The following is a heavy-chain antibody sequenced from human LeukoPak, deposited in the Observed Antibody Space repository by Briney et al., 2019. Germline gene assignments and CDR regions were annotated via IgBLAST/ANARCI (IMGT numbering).Heavy chain of an antibody. V-gene: IGHV3-30*18. D-gene: IGHD6-19*01. J-gene: IGHJ4*02. Sequence: GGSLTLFCATSGFTFSSYGMHWVRQAPGRGLEWVAIISYDGSKKYYADSVKGRFTISRDNSKNTVYLQMNSLSGEDTAVYNCAKDRLAEQWLATLDYWGQETLAPVS. CDR3: AKDRLAEQWLATLDY. CDR1: GFTFSSYG. CDR2: ISYDGSKK.